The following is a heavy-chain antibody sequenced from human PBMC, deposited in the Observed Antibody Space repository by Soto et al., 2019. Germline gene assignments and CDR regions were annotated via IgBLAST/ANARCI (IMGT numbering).Heavy chain of an antibody. CDR2: ISWNSGSI. Sequence: EVQLVESGGGLVQPGRSLRLSCAASGFTFDDYAMHWVRQAPGKGLEWVSGISWNSGSIGYADSVKGRFTISRDNAKNSLYRQMNSLRAEDTALYYCAREDGHCSGGSCYFGYWGQGTLVTVSS. CDR3: AREDGHCSGGSCYFGY. V-gene: IGHV3-9*01. J-gene: IGHJ4*02. D-gene: IGHD2-15*01. CDR1: GFTFDDYA.